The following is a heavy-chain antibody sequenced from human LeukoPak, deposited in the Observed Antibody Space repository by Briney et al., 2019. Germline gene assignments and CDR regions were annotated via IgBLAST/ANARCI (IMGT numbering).Heavy chain of an antibody. V-gene: IGHV4-59*12. Sequence: SETLSLTCTVSGGSISSYYWSWIRQPPGKGLEWIGYIYYSGSAYYNPSLKSRATMSLDTSKNQFSLKLNSVTAADTAVYYCARDRDGEIFDPWGQGTLVIVSS. J-gene: IGHJ5*02. CDR1: GGSISSYY. CDR3: ARDRDGEIFDP. D-gene: IGHD7-27*01. CDR2: IYYSGSA.